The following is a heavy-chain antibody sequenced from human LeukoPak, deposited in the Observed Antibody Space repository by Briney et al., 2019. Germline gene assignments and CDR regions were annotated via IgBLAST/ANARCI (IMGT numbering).Heavy chain of an antibody. Sequence: SETLSLTCPLYGGSFRAFHWNGIRQSPAKGLEWLGEMKQSGTPRYNPSLQSRVTISVDKSKNQFSLNVRSVTAADTAVYYCASTPFFYGFRTYFDNWAQGTLVTVSS. D-gene: IGHD3-10*01. V-gene: IGHV4-34*01. CDR1: GGSFRAFH. CDR3: ASTPFFYGFRTYFDN. J-gene: IGHJ4*02. CDR2: MKQSGTP.